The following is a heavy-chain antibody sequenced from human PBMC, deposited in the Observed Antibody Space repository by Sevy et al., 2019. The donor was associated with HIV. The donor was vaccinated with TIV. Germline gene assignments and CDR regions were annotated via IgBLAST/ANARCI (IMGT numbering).Heavy chain of an antibody. D-gene: IGHD5-12*01. J-gene: IGHJ4*02. CDR1: GFTFSSYS. Sequence: GGSLRLSCAASGFTFSSYSMNWVRQAPGKGLEWVSSISSSSSYIYYADSVKGRFTISRDNAKNSLYLQMNSLGAEDTAVYYCAREFKERWLQLGNFDYWGQGTLVTVSS. CDR3: AREFKERWLQLGNFDY. CDR2: ISSSSSYI. V-gene: IGHV3-21*01.